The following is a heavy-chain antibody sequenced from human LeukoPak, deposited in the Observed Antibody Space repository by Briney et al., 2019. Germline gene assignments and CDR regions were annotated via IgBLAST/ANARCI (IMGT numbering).Heavy chain of an antibody. Sequence: SETLSLTCTVSGGSISSYSWSWIRQARGKGLEWIAYIYLNGNTDFHPSLKSRVTISVDSSKNQFSLKLRSVAAADTAVYYCARRRGDMATIPDYHYYYMDVWGKGTTVTVSS. V-gene: IGHV4-4*09. CDR1: GGSISSYS. D-gene: IGHD5-24*01. CDR3: ARRRGDMATIPDYHYYYMDV. CDR2: IYLNGNT. J-gene: IGHJ6*03.